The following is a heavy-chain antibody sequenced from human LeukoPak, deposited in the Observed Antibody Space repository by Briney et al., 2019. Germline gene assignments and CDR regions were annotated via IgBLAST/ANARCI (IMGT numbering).Heavy chain of an antibody. V-gene: IGHV3-53*01. CDR3: ARVDYGSGSYFDY. CDR2: IYSGGST. CDR1: GFTVSSNY. J-gene: IGHJ4*02. Sequence: PGGSLGLSCAASGFTVSSNYMSWVRRAPGKGLEWVSVIYSGGSTDYADSVKGRFAISRDNSKNMLYLQLNSLRAEDTAVYYCARVDYGSGSYFDYWGQGTLVTVSS. D-gene: IGHD3-10*01.